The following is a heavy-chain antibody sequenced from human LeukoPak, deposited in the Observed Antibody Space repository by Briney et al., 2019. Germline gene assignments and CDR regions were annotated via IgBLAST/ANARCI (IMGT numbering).Heavy chain of an antibody. V-gene: IGHV4-61*05. CDR1: GGSIRSNNHY. D-gene: IGHD3-9*01. CDR2: IYYSGST. J-gene: IGHJ5*02. CDR3: ARLTGYSSESWFDP. Sequence: PSETLSLTCAVSGGSIRSNNHYWGWIRQPPGKGLEWIGYIYYSGSTNYKSSLKSRVTISVDTSKNQFSLKLSSVTAADTAVYYCARLTGYSSESWFDPWGQGTLVTVSS.